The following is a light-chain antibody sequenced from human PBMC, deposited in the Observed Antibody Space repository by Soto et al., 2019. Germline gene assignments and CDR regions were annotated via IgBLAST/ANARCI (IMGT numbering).Light chain of an antibody. CDR1: HSVSSSY. J-gene: IGKJ1*01. CDR2: GAS. CDR3: QQYGSSRT. V-gene: IGKV3-20*01. Sequence: EIVLTQSPGTLSLSPGERATLSCRASHSVSSSYLAWYQQKPGQAPRLLIYGASSRATGIPDRFSGSGSGTDFTLTIIRLEPEDFAVYYCQQYGSSRTFGQGTKVEIK.